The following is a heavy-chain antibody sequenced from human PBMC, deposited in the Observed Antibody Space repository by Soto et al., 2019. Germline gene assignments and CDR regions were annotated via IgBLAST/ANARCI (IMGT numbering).Heavy chain of an antibody. CDR3: ARTYCGGDCSWFDP. D-gene: IGHD2-21*02. CDR1: SGSISSGGYS. Sequence: PSETLSLTCAVSSGSISSGGYSWSWIRQPPGKGLEWIGYIYHSGSTYYNPSLKSRVTISVDRSKNQFSLKLSSVTAADTAVYYCARTYCGGDCSWFDPWGQGTLVTVSS. V-gene: IGHV4-30-2*01. CDR2: IYHSGST. J-gene: IGHJ5*02.